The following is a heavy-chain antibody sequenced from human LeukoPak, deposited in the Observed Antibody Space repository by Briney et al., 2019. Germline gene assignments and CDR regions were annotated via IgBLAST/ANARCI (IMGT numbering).Heavy chain of an antibody. CDR3: AIPTGRYGSGSYFDY. CDR2: IIPIFGTA. CDR1: GGTFSSYA. Sequence: SVKVSCKASGGTFSSYAISWVRQAPGQGLEWMEGIIPIFGTANYAQKFQGRVTITTDESTSTAYMELSSLRSEDTAVYYCAIPTGRYGSGSYFDYWGQGTLVTVSS. J-gene: IGHJ4*02. V-gene: IGHV1-69*05. D-gene: IGHD3-10*01.